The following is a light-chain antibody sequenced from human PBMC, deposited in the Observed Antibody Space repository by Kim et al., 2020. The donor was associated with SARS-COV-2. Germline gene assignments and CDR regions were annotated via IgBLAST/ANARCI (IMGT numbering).Light chain of an antibody. CDR1: QSVSTNY. CDR3: QQYGGLSPWA. V-gene: IGKV3-20*01. J-gene: IGKJ1*01. CDR2: GAS. Sequence: PGERATLSCRSRQSVSTNYLAWYQQKPGQAPRLLVYGASRRATGIPDRFGGSGSGTDFTHTTSRLEPEDFAVYYCQQYGGLSPWAFGQGTKVDIK.